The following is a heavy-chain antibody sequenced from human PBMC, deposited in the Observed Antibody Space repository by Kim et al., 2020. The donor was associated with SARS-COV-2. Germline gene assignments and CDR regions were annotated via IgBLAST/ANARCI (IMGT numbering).Heavy chain of an antibody. CDR1: GFSFSIYW. CDR2: INSAGTRT. J-gene: IGHJ3*02. D-gene: IGHD1-20*01. V-gene: IGHV3-74*01. Sequence: GGSLRLSCAASGFSFSIYWTHWVRQVPGKGLVWVSRINSAGTRTTYVDSVKGRFTISRDYAKNTVYLQMNSLRAEDTAVYYCAREGYNWNDAFDIWGQGT. CDR3: AREGYNWNDAFDI.